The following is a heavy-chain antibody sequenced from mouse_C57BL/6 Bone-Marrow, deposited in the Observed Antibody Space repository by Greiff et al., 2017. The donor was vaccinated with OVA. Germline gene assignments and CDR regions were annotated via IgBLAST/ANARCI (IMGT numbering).Heavy chain of an antibody. CDR2: SRNKANDYTT. Sequence: EVQLVESGGGLVQSGRSLRLSCATSGFTFSDFYMEWVRQAPGKGLEWIAASRNKANDYTTEYSASVKGRFIVSRDTSQSILYLQMNALRAEDTAIYYCARDFYGSPWYFDVWGTGTTVTVSS. V-gene: IGHV7-1*01. D-gene: IGHD1-1*01. CDR3: ARDFYGSPWYFDV. CDR1: GFTFSDFY. J-gene: IGHJ1*03.